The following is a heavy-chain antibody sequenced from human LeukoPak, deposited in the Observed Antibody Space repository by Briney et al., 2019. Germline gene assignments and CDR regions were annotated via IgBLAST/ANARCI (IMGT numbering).Heavy chain of an antibody. CDR1: GGTFSSYA. V-gene: IGHV1-69*05. J-gene: IGHJ4*02. Sequence: SVKVSCKASGGTFSSYAISWARQAPGQGLEWMGGIIPIFGTANYAQKFQGRVTITTDESTSTAYMELSSLRSEDTAVYYCARDGGYSSSWYGDYWGQGTLVTVSS. D-gene: IGHD6-13*01. CDR3: ARDGGYSSSWYGDY. CDR2: IIPIFGTA.